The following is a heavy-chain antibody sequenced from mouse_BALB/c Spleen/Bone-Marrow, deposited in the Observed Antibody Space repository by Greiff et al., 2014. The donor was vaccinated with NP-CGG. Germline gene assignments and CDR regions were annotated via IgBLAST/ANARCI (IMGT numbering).Heavy chain of an antibody. J-gene: IGHJ3*01. CDR3: ARSDYGYDPWFAY. Sequence: DLVKPGASVKLSYKASGYTFTSYWINWIKQRPGQGLECIGRIAPGSGSTYYNEMFEGKATLTVDTSSSTAYVQLSSQSSEDSAVYFCARSDYGYDPWFAYWGQGTLVTVSA. CDR1: GYTFTSYW. CDR2: IAPGSGST. D-gene: IGHD2-2*01. V-gene: IGHV1S41*01.